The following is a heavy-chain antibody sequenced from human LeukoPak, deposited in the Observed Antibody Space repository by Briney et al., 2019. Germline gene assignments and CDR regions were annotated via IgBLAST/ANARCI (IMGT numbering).Heavy chain of an antibody. V-gene: IGHV3-7*01. J-gene: IGHJ4*02. Sequence: GGSLRLSCAASGFSFSTYWMSWVRQGPGKGLEWVATIWPEGSDKKYMDSVRDRFSISRDNAKNSLYLQMNSLSAEDTAVYFCARLFGSVTTFDYWGQGALVTVSS. D-gene: IGHD4-17*01. CDR1: GFSFSTYW. CDR2: IWPEGSDK. CDR3: ARLFGSVTTFDY.